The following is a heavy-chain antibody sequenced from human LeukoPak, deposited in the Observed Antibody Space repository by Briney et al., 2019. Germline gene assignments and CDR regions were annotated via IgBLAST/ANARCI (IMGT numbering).Heavy chain of an antibody. CDR2: INHRGST. CDR1: GGSFSGYY. V-gene: IGHV4-34*01. Sequence: SETLSLTCAVYGGSFSGYYWSWIRQPPGKGLEWIGEINHRGSTNYNPSLKSRVTISVETSKNHFFLKLSSVTAADTAVYYCARRPTVTLDWYFDLWGRGTLVTVSS. D-gene: IGHD4-17*01. CDR3: ARRPTVTLDWYFDL. J-gene: IGHJ2*01.